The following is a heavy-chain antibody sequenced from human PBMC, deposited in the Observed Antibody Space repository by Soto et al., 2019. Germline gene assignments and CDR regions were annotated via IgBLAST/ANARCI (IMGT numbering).Heavy chain of an antibody. Sequence: GGSLRLSCAVSGFTFSDPWMTWVRQAPGKGLEWVANINPDGTEKYYVDSVKGRFIISRDNAKSSLYLEMNSLGAEDTAVYYCARGKGWVDYWGQGTVVTVSS. CDR3: ARGKGWVDY. J-gene: IGHJ4*02. CDR1: GFTFSDPW. V-gene: IGHV3-7*04. CDR2: INPDGTEK.